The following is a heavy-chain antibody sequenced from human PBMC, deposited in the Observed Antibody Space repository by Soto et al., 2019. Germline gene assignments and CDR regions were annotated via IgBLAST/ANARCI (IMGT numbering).Heavy chain of an antibody. CDR3: ARGPQANLDH. Sequence: QVQLVQSGAEVKKPGASVKVSCKASGYTFTSYDINWVRQATGQGLEWMGWMNPNSGNTGFAQKTQGRVTMTRNTANSTAYMKRGSPRSEDTAGNYCARGPQANLDHWGQGTLVTVSS. CDR2: MNPNSGNT. V-gene: IGHV1-8*01. J-gene: IGHJ4*02. CDR1: GYTFTSYD.